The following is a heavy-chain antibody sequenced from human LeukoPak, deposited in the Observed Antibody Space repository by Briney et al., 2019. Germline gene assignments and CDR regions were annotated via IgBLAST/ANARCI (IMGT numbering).Heavy chain of an antibody. CDR2: IIPNLGTT. J-gene: IGHJ4*02. D-gene: IGHD3-22*01. CDR1: GGTSNSHA. CDR3: ATTNDGGGYQWGDFFDF. V-gene: IGHV1-69*04. Sequence: SVKVSCKASGGTSNSHAISWVRQAPGQGLEWMGRIIPNLGTTNRAQNFQYRVTLTADKSTNTAYMELTSLTPDDTAVYYCATTNDGGGYQWGDFFDFWGQGTLVTVSS.